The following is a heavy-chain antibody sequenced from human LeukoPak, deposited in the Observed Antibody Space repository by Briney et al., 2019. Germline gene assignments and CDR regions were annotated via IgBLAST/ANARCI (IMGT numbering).Heavy chain of an antibody. CDR2: ISYDGSNK. CDR1: GFTFSSYA. Sequence: GGSLRLSGEASGFTFSSYAMHWVRQPPGKGREWVAVISYDGSNKYYADSVKGRFTISRDNSKNTLYLQMNSLRAEDTAVYYCAKSRWLPYAFDIWGQGTMVTVSS. D-gene: IGHD5-24*01. V-gene: IGHV3-30*18. J-gene: IGHJ3*02. CDR3: AKSRWLPYAFDI.